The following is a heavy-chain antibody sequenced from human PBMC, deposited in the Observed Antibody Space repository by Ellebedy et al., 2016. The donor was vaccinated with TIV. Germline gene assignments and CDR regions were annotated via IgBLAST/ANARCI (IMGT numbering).Heavy chain of an antibody. D-gene: IGHD1-14*01. J-gene: IGHJ4*02. CDR3: ARATEGLDY. CDR2: IGTAGDT. V-gene: IGHV3-13*01. Sequence: PGGSLRPSCAAPGFPSSTHDMHWVRQVTGKGLEWVSAIGTAGDTYYPGSVKGRFTISRENAKNSLYLQMTNLRAGDTAVYYCARATEGLDYWGQGTLVTVSS. CDR1: GFPSSTHD.